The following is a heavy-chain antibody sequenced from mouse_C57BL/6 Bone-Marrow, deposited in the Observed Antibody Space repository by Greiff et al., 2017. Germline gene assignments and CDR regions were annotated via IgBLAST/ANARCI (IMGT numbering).Heavy chain of an antibody. CDR1: GYSFTGYY. D-gene: IGHD1-1*01. V-gene: IGHV1-42*01. CDR3: ARDYGSSY. CDR2: TNPSTGGT. Sequence: VQLQQSGPELVKPWASVKISCKASGYSFTGYYMNWVKKSPEKSLELNGETNPSTGGTTYNQKFKAKATLSVDKSPSTAYMQPKSLTSEDSAVYYCARDYGSSYWGQGTTLTVSS. J-gene: IGHJ2*01.